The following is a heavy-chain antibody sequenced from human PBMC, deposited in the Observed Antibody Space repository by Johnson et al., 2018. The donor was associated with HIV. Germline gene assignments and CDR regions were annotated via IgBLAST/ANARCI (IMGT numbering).Heavy chain of an antibody. CDR3: ARACRDGYTCDAFDI. V-gene: IGHV3-23*04. CDR2: IGSAGDT. J-gene: IGHJ3*02. CDR1: GFTFSSYA. D-gene: IGHD5-24*01. Sequence: VQLVESGGGLVQPGGSLRLSCAASGFTFSSYAMSWVRQAPGKGLEWVSAIGSAGDTYYPDSVKGRFTISRDNSKNTLYLQMNSLRAEDTALYYCARACRDGYTCDAFDIWGQGTMVTVSS.